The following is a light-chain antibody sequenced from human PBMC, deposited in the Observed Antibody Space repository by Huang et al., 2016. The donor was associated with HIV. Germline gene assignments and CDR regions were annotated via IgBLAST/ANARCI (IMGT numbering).Light chain of an antibody. CDR3: QQSYNTPLT. J-gene: IGKJ4*01. Sequence: DIKMTKSPSSLSASVGDRVTITCRASQSINSYLNWYQQKPGKAPKVLIYAASSLQSGVPSRFSGSGSGTDFTLTINSLQPEDFAIYYCQQSYNTPLTFGGGTRLEIK. CDR2: AAS. CDR1: QSINSY. V-gene: IGKV1-39*01.